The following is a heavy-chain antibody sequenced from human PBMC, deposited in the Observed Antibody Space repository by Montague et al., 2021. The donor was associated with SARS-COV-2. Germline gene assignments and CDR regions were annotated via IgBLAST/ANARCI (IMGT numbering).Heavy chain of an antibody. CDR2: IYNSGST. CDR3: ARAYCGGDCHVGP. V-gene: IGHV4-4*07. Sequence: SETLSLTCTVSGGSISGYYWSWFRQSAGKGLEWIGRIYNSGSTSYNPSLKSRVTMSVDTSNNQFSLRLSSVTAADTAVYYCARAYCGGDCHVGPWGQGILVTVSS. D-gene: IGHD2-21*02. CDR1: GGSISGYY. J-gene: IGHJ5*02.